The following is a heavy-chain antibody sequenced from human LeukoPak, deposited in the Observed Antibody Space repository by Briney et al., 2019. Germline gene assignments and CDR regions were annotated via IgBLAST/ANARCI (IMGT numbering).Heavy chain of an antibody. D-gene: IGHD3-22*01. V-gene: IGHV3-48*04. CDR3: ARDEFYDSSEIDAFDI. Sequence: PGGSPRLSCAASGFTFSSYSMNWVRQAPGKGLEWVSYISSSSSTIYYADSVKGRFTISRDNAKNSLYLQMNSLRAEDTAVYYCARDEFYDSSEIDAFDIWGQGTMVTVSS. CDR1: GFTFSSYS. CDR2: ISSSSSTI. J-gene: IGHJ3*02.